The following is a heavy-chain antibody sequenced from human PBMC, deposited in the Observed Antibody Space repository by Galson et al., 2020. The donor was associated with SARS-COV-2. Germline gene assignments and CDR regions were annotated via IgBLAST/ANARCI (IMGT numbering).Heavy chain of an antibody. CDR3: ARGGSRPIMVFDYYYFYIDV. CDR2: ISHSGST. D-gene: IGHD2-8*01. V-gene: IGHV4-34*01. Sequence: SETLSLTCAVYGGSFSDYSWTWVRQPPGKGLEWIGEISHSGSTNYNPSLKSRVFMSVDTSKNQFSLKLSSVTAADTAVYYCARGGSRPIMVFDYYYFYIDVWGKGTTVTVSS. CDR1: GGSFSDYS. J-gene: IGHJ6*03.